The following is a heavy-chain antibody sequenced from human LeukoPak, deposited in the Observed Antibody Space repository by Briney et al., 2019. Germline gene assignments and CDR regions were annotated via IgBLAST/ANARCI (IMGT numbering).Heavy chain of an antibody. D-gene: IGHD3-16*02. CDR1: GFTFSSYG. Sequence: GGSLRLCCAASGFTFSSYGMSWVRQAPGKGLEWVSAISGSGGSTYYADSVKGRFTISRDNAKNTLYLQMNSLRAEDTAVYYCARAGYDYVWGSYLVDYWGQGTLVTVSS. CDR2: ISGSGGST. J-gene: IGHJ4*02. CDR3: ARAGYDYVWGSYLVDY. V-gene: IGHV3-23*01.